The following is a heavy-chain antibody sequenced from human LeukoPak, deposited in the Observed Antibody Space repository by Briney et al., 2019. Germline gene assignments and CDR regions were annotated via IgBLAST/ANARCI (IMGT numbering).Heavy chain of an antibody. CDR1: GYTFSNYD. CDR3: AREWTSYPQRFDY. Sequence: ASVKVSCKASGYTFSNYDIHWVRQAPGQGLEWMGIINPNFDNADYAQKFQGRITVTSDTSTSTVYMELRSLKSDDTAVYYCAREWTSYPQRFDYWGRGTLVAVSS. V-gene: IGHV1-46*01. J-gene: IGHJ4*02. CDR2: INPNFDNA. D-gene: IGHD3/OR15-3a*01.